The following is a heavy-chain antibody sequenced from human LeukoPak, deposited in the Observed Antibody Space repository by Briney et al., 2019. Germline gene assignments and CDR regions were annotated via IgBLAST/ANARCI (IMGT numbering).Heavy chain of an antibody. CDR3: AKDKGGGYGNDGFDI. CDR2: INSDGSST. Sequence: PGGSLRLSCAASGFTFSSCWMHWVRQAPGKGLVWVSRINSDGSSTSYADSVKGRFTISRDNAKNMLYLQMNSLRAEDTAVYYCAKDKGGGYGNDGFDIWGRGTMVTVSS. D-gene: IGHD3-16*01. J-gene: IGHJ3*02. V-gene: IGHV3-74*01. CDR1: GFTFSSCW.